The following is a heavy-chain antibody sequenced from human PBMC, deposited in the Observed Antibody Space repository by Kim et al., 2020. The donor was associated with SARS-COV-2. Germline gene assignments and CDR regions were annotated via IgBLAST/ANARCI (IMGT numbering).Heavy chain of an antibody. CDR2: INHSGST. CDR3: ARDTPPIVVVWFGSYGMDV. CDR1: GGSFSGYY. Sequence: SETLSLTCAVYGGSFSGYYWSWIRQPPGKGLEWIGEINHSGSTNYNPSLKSRVTISVDTSKNQFSLKLSSVTAADTAVYYCARDTPPIVVVWFGSYGMDVWGQGTTVNVSS. J-gene: IGHJ6*02. D-gene: IGHD3-22*01. V-gene: IGHV4-34*01.